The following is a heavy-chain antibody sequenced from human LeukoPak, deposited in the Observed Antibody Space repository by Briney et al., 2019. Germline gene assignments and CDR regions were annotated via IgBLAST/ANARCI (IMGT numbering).Heavy chain of an antibody. CDR3: ARAQTPGGRYFDFDY. CDR1: GGTFSSYA. J-gene: IGHJ4*02. Sequence: ASVKVSCKASGGTFSSYAISWVRQAPGQGLEWMGWFNPKSGGTKYEQKFQDRVTMTRDTSISTVYMEVSNLRSDDTAVFYCARAQTPGGRYFDFDYWGQGTLVTVSS. CDR2: FNPKSGGT. D-gene: IGHD3-9*01. V-gene: IGHV1-2*02.